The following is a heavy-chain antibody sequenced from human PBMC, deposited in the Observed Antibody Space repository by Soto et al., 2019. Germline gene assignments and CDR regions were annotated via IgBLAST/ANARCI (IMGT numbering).Heavy chain of an antibody. V-gene: IGHV5-10-1*01. CDR1: GYSFTSYW. CDR2: IDPSDSYT. J-gene: IGHJ6*02. CDR3: ATLKGDIVATILKNTLYYYYGMDV. D-gene: IGHD5-12*01. Sequence: GESLKISCKGSGYSFTSYWISWVRQMPGKGLEWMGRIDPSDSYTNYSPSFQGHVTISADKSISTAYLQWSSLKASDTAMYYCATLKGDIVATILKNTLYYYYGMDVWGQGTTVTVSS.